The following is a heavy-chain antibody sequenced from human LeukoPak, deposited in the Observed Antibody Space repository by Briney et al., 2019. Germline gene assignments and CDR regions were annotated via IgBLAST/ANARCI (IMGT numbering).Heavy chain of an antibody. J-gene: IGHJ4*02. V-gene: IGHV4-34*01. CDR2: INHSGYT. D-gene: IGHD4-17*01. CDR3: TRMTTGHDY. CDR1: GVSFDDYY. Sequence: SETLSLTCAVSGVSFDDYYWSWVRQTPGKGLEWLGEINHSGYTNDIPSLKSRVTLSIDTSNKQFSLNLRSVTVADAGIYYCTRMTTGHDYWGQGTLVTVSS.